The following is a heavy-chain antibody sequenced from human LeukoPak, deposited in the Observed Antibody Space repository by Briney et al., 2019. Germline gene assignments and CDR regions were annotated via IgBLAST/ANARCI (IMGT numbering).Heavy chain of an antibody. V-gene: IGHV1-18*01. CDR2: ISAYNGNT. CDR3: ARGKYVYYYDSSGYYYVVFDY. Sequence: ASVKVSCKASGYTFTSYGISCVRQAPGQGLEWMGWISAYNGNTNYAQKLQGRVTMTTDTSTSTAYMELRSLRSDDTAVYYCARGKYVYYYDSSGYYYVVFDYWGQGTLVTVSS. CDR1: GYTFTSYG. J-gene: IGHJ4*02. D-gene: IGHD3-22*01.